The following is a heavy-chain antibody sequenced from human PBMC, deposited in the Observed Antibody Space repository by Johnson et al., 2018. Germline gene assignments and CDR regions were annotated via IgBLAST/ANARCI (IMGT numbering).Heavy chain of an antibody. CDR3: AKDVLWLVAGRNPAFDAFDI. Sequence: QVQLVQSGGGVVQPGRSLRLSCAASGFTFSSYGLHWVRQAPGKGLEWVAVISYDGSNKYYADSVKGRFTISRDNSKNTLYMQMNSLRAEDTAVYYCAKDVLWLVAGRNPAFDAFDIWGQGTMVTVSS. CDR2: ISYDGSNK. CDR1: GFTFSSYG. J-gene: IGHJ3*02. V-gene: IGHV3-30*18. D-gene: IGHD6-19*01.